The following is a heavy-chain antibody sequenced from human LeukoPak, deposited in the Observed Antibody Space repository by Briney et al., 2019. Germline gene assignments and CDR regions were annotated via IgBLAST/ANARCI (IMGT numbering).Heavy chain of an antibody. CDR1: GGSVSSGDYY. D-gene: IGHD3-22*01. J-gene: IGHJ4*02. V-gene: IGHV4-30-4*01. CDR2: IYCSGST. CDR3: ARVDYGSSGYFYYFDY. Sequence: PSETLSLTCTVSGGSVSSGDYYWSWIRQPPGKGLEWIGYIYCSGSTYYNPSLKSRVTISVDTSKDQFSLKLSSVTAADTAVYYCARVDYGSSGYFYYFDYWGQGTLVTVSS.